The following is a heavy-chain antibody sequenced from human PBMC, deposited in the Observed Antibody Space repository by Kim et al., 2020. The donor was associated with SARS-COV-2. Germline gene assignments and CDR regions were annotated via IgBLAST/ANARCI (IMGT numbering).Heavy chain of an antibody. Sequence: GGSLRLSCAASGFTFSSYSMNWVRQAPGKGLEWVSSISSSSSYIYYADSVKGRFTISRDNAKNSLYLQMNSLRAEDTAVYYCAREGIYRSSWQKGYGIDVWGQGTTVTVSS. CDR1: GFTFSSYS. CDR3: AREGIYRSSWQKGYGIDV. CDR2: ISSSSSYI. J-gene: IGHJ6*02. V-gene: IGHV3-21*01. D-gene: IGHD6-13*01.